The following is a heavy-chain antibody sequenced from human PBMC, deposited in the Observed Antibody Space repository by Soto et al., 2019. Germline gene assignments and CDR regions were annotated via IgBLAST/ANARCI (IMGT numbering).Heavy chain of an antibody. CDR3: ARGYSYGWNDY. J-gene: IGHJ4*02. Sequence: GASVKVSCKASGYTFTNYDITWVRQAAGQGLEWVGWVNPNSGYTAYAQKFVGRVTMTRNTPLRTAYMELSSLTSGDTAVYYCARGYSYGWNDYWGQGTLVTVSS. V-gene: IGHV1-8*01. CDR1: GYTFTNYD. D-gene: IGHD5-18*01. CDR2: VNPNSGYT.